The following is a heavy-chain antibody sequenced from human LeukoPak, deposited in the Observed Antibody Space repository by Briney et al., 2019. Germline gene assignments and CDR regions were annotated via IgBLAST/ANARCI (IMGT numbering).Heavy chain of an antibody. CDR3: AASKLEARWEGWSYFDY. CDR1: GYTLTELS. V-gene: IGHV1-24*01. CDR2: FDPESGET. J-gene: IGHJ4*02. Sequence: ASVKVSCKVSGYTLTELSIHWVRQAPGKGLEWMGAFDPESGETIFAQKFQGRVTMTEDTSTDTAYMQLSSLRSEDTAVYFCAASKLEARWEGWSYFDYWGQGTLVTVSS. D-gene: IGHD1-1*01.